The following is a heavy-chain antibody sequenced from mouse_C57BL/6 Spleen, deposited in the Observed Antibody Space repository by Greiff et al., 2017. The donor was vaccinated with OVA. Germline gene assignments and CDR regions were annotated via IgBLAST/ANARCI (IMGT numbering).Heavy chain of an antibody. Sequence: EVMLVESGGGLVQPGGSMKLSCVASGFTFSNYWMNWVRQSPEKGLEWVAQIRLKSDNYATHYAESVKGRFTISRDDSKSSVYLQMNNLRAEDTGIYYCTGGLRNYYAMDYWGQGTSVTVSS. CDR2: IRLKSDNYAT. J-gene: IGHJ4*01. CDR3: TGGLRNYYAMDY. V-gene: IGHV6-3*01. D-gene: IGHD1-1*01. CDR1: GFTFSNYW.